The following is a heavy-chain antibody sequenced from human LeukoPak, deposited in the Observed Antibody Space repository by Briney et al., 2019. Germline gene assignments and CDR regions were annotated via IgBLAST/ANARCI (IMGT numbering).Heavy chain of an antibody. CDR1: GFTFSSYA. J-gene: IGHJ4*02. V-gene: IGHV3-23*01. CDR2: ISGSGDST. D-gene: IGHD3-16*02. CDR3: AKDLSPGNAWGSYRFDY. Sequence: GGSLRLSCATSGFTFSSYAMSWVRQAPGKGLEWVSGISGSGDSTYYADSVKGRFTISRDKSRNTLYLQMNSLGAADTAVYYCAKDLSPGNAWGSYRFDYWGQGTLVTVSS.